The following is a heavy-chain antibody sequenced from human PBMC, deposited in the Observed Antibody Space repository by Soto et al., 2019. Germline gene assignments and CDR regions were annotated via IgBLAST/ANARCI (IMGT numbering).Heavy chain of an antibody. J-gene: IGHJ3*02. CDR1: GYTFTGYY. D-gene: IGHD7-27*01. CDR2: INPNSGGT. CDR3: AREGLGAPDAFDI. Sequence: ASVKVSCKASGYTFTGYYMHWVRQAPGQGLEWMGWINPNSGGTNYAQKFQGWVTMTRDTSISTAYMELSRLRSDDTAVYYCAREGLGAPDAFDIWGQGTMVTVSS. V-gene: IGHV1-2*04.